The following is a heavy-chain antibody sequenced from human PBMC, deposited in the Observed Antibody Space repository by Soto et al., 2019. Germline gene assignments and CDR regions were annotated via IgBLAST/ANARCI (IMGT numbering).Heavy chain of an antibody. Sequence: GGSLRLSCAASGFTFSSYAMSWVRQAPGKGLEWVSAISGSGGSTYYADSVKGRFTISRDNSKNTLYLQMNSLRAEDTAVYYCAKDRAPYYYGSGSYPLSYWGQGTLVTVSS. CDR2: ISGSGGST. J-gene: IGHJ4*02. D-gene: IGHD3-10*01. V-gene: IGHV3-23*01. CDR3: AKDRAPYYYGSGSYPLSY. CDR1: GFTFSSYA.